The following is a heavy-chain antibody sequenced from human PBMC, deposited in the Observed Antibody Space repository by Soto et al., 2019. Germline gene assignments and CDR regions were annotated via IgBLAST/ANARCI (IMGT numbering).Heavy chain of an antibody. D-gene: IGHD3-3*01. V-gene: IGHV3-33*01. CDR3: ARDSSSGFWSGYYRGYYYYGMDV. Sequence: HPGGSLRLSCAASGFTFSSYGMHWVRQAPGKGLEWVAVIWYDGSNKYYADSVEGRFTISRDNSKNTLYLQMNSLRAEDTAVYYCARDSSSGFWSGYYRGYYYYGMDVWGQGTTVTVSS. J-gene: IGHJ6*02. CDR1: GFTFSSYG. CDR2: IWYDGSNK.